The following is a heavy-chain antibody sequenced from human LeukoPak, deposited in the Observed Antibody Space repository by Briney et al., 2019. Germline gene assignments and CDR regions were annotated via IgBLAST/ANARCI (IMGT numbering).Heavy chain of an antibody. V-gene: IGHV6-1*01. CDR1: GDSVSSHSVA. J-gene: IGHJ4*02. CDR2: TYYRSKRYS. D-gene: IGHD6-13*01. Sequence: SQTLSLTCAISGDSVSSHSVAWNWIRQSPSRGLEWLGRTYYRSKRYSDYAASVKSRITFNSDTSKNQFSLQLNSVTPEDTAVYYCGRDGAAAGTEVDFWGQGILVTVSS. CDR3: GRDGAAAGTEVDF.